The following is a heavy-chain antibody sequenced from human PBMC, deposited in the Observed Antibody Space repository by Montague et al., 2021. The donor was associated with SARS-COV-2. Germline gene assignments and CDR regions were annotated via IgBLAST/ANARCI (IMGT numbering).Heavy chain of an antibody. CDR2: IYYSGST. CDR3: ARVDNLVQGVLPAEDAFDI. CDR1: GRSISSGGYY. D-gene: IGHD3-10*01. J-gene: IGHJ3*02. V-gene: IGHV4-31*03. Sequence: TLSLTCTVSGRSISSGGYYWSWIRQHPGKGLEWIGYIYYSGSTYYNPSLKSRVTISVDTSKNQFSLKLSSVTAADTAVYYCARVDNLVQGVLPAEDAFDIWGQGTMVTVSS.